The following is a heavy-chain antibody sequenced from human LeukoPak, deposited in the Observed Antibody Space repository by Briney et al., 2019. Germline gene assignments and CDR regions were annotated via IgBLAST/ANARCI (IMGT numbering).Heavy chain of an antibody. D-gene: IGHD3-22*01. Sequence: GGSLRLSCAASGFTFDDYAMHWVRQAPGKGLEWVSLISWDGGSTYYADSVKGRFTISRDNSKNSLYLQMNSLRAEDTAVYYCARDLGQYYDTSDNWFDPWGQGTLVTVSS. V-gene: IGHV3-43D*03. CDR1: GFTFDDYA. J-gene: IGHJ5*02. CDR2: ISWDGGST. CDR3: ARDLGQYYDTSDNWFDP.